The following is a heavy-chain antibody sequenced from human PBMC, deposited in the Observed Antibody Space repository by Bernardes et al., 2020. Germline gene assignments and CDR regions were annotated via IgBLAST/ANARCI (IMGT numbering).Heavy chain of an antibody. J-gene: IGHJ4*02. CDR1: GFSFSNYW. CDR3: AGGYGGRYRIDY. CDR2: INSDGSNT. Sequence: GSLRLSCAASGFSFSNYWMHWVRQAPGKGLVWVSRINSDGSNTSYADSVMARFTISRENAKNTVYLQMNSLRAEDTAVYYCAGGYGGRYRIDYWGQGTLVTVSS. D-gene: IGHD1-26*01. V-gene: IGHV3-74*01.